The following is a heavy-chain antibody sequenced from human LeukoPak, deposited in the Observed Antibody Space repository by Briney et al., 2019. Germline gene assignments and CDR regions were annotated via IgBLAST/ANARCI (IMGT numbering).Heavy chain of an antibody. D-gene: IGHD3-16*01. Sequence: PGGSLRLSCAASGFTFSNAWMSWVRQAPGKGLEWVGRIKSKTDGGTTDYAAPVKGRFTISRDDSKNTLYLQMNSLKTGDTAVYYCTTDLGELDAFDIWGQGTMVTVSS. J-gene: IGHJ3*02. CDR3: TTDLGELDAFDI. CDR2: IKSKTDGGTT. CDR1: GFTFSNAW. V-gene: IGHV3-15*01.